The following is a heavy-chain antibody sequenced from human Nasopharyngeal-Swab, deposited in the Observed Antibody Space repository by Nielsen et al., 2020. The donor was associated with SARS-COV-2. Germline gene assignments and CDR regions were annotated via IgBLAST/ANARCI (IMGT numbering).Heavy chain of an antibody. Sequence: GGSLRLSCAASGFTFSSYSMNWVRQAPGKGLEWVSSISSSSSYIYYADSVKGRFTISRDNAKNSLYLQMNSLRAEDTAVYYCARDGVVLRFLEWSGGYYGMDVWGQGTTITVSS. D-gene: IGHD3-3*01. CDR1: GFTFSSYS. V-gene: IGHV3-21*01. J-gene: IGHJ6*02. CDR3: ARDGVVLRFLEWSGGYYGMDV. CDR2: ISSSSSYI.